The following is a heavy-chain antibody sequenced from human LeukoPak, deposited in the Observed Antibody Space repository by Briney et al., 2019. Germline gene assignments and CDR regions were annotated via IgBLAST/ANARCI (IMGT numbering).Heavy chain of an antibody. CDR2: INPSGGST. V-gene: IGHV1-46*01. D-gene: IGHD6-19*01. CDR1: GYTFTSYY. J-gene: IGHJ4*02. CDR3: ARDSSGWYVIDY. Sequence: ASVKVSCKASGYTFTSYYMHLVRQAPGQGLEWMGIINPSGGSTSYAQKFQGRVTMTRDTSTSTVYMELSSLRSEDTAVYYCARDSSGWYVIDYWGQGTLVTVSS.